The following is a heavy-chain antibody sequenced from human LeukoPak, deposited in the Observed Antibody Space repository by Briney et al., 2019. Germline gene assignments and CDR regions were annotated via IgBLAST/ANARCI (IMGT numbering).Heavy chain of an antibody. D-gene: IGHD2/OR15-2a*01. CDR2: ISGSGGNT. J-gene: IGHJ4*02. CDR3: AKGRGNSAFYYLDA. Sequence: GGSLRLSCAASGFTFSIYAMSWVRQAPGKGLECVSGISGSGGNTYYPDSVKGRFTISRDNSKNTLNLQMNSLRVEDTAIYYCAKGRGNSAFYYLDAWGQGTLVTVSS. CDR1: GFTFSIYA. V-gene: IGHV3-23*01.